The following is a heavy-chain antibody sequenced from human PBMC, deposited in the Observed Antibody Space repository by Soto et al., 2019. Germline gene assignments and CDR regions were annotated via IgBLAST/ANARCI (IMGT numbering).Heavy chain of an antibody. J-gene: IGHJ6*02. Sequence: ASVKVSCKASGYTFTGYYMHWVRQAPGQGLEWMGWINPNSGGTNYAQKFQGWVTMTRATSISTAYMELSRLRSDDTAVYYCASSKTGYSGYDYYGMDVWGQGTTVTVSS. CDR2: INPNSGGT. CDR1: GYTFTGYY. CDR3: ASSKTGYSGYDYYGMDV. D-gene: IGHD1-26*01. V-gene: IGHV1-2*04.